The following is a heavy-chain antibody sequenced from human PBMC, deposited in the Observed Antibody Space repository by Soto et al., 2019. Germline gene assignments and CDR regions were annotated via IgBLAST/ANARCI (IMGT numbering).Heavy chain of an antibody. CDR3: TKVSRAGLGNYFDY. V-gene: IGHV3-9*01. D-gene: IGHD3-16*01. CDR1: GFTFSRHA. CDR2: ISWNGGNI. J-gene: IGHJ4*02. Sequence: SLRLSCSASGFTFSRHAMGLVRQAPGKGLEWVSGISWNGGNIGYVNSVRGRFTISRDNDKNSLYLQMNSLRPEDTAVYYCTKVSRAGLGNYFDYWGQGIMVTVSS.